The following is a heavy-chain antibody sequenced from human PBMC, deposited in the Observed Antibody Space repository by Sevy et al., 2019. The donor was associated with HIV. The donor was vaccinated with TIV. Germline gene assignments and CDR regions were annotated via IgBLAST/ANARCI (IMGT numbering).Heavy chain of an antibody. CDR1: GGSISSYY. J-gene: IGHJ3*02. D-gene: IGHD6-6*01. V-gene: IGHV4-4*07. CDR2: IYTSGST. CDR3: ARDLPAARAFDI. Sequence: SETLSLTCTVSGGSISSYYWSWIRQPAGKGLEWIGRIYTSGSTNYNPSLKSRVTMSVDTSKNQFSLKLSSVTAADTALYYCARDLPAARAFDIWGQGTMVTVSS.